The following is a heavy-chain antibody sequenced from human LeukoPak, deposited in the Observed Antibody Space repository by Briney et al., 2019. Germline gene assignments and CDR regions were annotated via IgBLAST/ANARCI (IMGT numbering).Heavy chain of an antibody. CDR1: GFTFSDYY. J-gene: IGHJ4*02. D-gene: IGHD3-22*01. CDR2: ISSSGSTI. V-gene: IGHV3-11*01. CDR3: ARDHGYYYDSIRGVDY. Sequence: SPGGSLRLSCAASGFTFSDYYMSWIRQAPGKGLEWVSYISSSGSTIYYADSVKGRFTISRDNAKNSLYLQMNSLRAEDTAVYYCARDHGYYYDSIRGVDYWGQGTLVTVSS.